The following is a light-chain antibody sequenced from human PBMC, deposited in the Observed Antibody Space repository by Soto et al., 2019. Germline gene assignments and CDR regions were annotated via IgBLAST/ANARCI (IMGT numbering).Light chain of an antibody. CDR1: QSVSSN. CDR3: QHYSGWPPV. Sequence: EIVITQSPFTVSVSPGERATLSCRASQSVSSNVAWYQQKPGQAPRLLIYQTSARATGIPGRFSGSGSGTDFTLTISNLQSEDFALYYCQHYSGWPPVFGQGTKVDIK. V-gene: IGKV3-15*01. J-gene: IGKJ2*01. CDR2: QTS.